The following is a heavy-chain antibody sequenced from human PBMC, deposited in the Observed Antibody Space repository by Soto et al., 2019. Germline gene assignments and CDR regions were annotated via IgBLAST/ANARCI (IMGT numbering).Heavy chain of an antibody. V-gene: IGHV3-53*01. D-gene: IGHD1-26*01. Sequence: GGSLRLSCLASGFSVTTNYIIWVRQPPGKGLEWVSTTFTGGSTHYADSVKGRFSISRDNSKNTVYLQMNNLRVEDTAVYYCAKKPPSSIQGWAFGMDVWGQGTTVTVSS. J-gene: IGHJ6*02. CDR1: GFSVTTNY. CDR2: TFTGGST. CDR3: AKKPPSSIQGWAFGMDV.